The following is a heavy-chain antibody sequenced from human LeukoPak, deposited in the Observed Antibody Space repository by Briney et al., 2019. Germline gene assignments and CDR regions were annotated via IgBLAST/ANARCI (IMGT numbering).Heavy chain of an antibody. D-gene: IGHD6-25*01. V-gene: IGHV3-43D*04. CDR3: AKTYSSAWGELGY. J-gene: IGHJ4*02. Sequence: GGSLRLSCAASGFTFDDYAMHWVRQAPGKGLEWVSLITRDGDNTYYADSVKGRFTISRDNSKNSLYLQMSSLRAEDTALYYCAKTYSSAWGELGYWGQGTLVTVSS. CDR1: GFTFDDYA. CDR2: ITRDGDNT.